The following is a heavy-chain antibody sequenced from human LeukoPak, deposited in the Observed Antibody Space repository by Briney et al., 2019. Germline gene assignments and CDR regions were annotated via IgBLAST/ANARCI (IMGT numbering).Heavy chain of an antibody. CDR2: ISGYNGNT. J-gene: IGHJ3*02. D-gene: IGHD2-15*01. CDR1: GYTFTSYG. V-gene: IGHV1-18*01. Sequence: GASVKVSCKASGYTFTSYGISWVRQAPGQGLEWMGWISGYNGNTKYAQKFQGRVTMTRDTSTSTAYMELSSLRSEDTAVYYCAREGVGSRDAFDIWGQGTMVTVSS. CDR3: AREGVGSRDAFDI.